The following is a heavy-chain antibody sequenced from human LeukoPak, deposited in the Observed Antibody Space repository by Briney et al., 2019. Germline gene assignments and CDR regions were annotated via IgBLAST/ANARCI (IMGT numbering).Heavy chain of an antibody. Sequence: ASVKVSCKASGYTFTSYYMHWVRQAPGQGLEWMGIINPSGGSTSYAQKFQGRVTMTRDTSTSTVYMELSSLRSEDTAVYYCPRAAGVTAGYFQHWRQGTLVTVSS. CDR3: PRAAGVTAGYFQH. CDR2: INPSGGST. J-gene: IGHJ1*01. CDR1: GYTFTSYY. D-gene: IGHD2-21*02. V-gene: IGHV1-46*01.